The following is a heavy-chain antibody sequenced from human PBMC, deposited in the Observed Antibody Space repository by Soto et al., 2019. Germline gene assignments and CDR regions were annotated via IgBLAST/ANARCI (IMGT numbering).Heavy chain of an antibody. CDR2: ISGSGGST. CDR1: GFTFSSYA. CDR3: AKETLQFGVIDY. V-gene: IGHV3-23*01. D-gene: IGHD3-16*01. Sequence: GSLRLSCAASGFTFSSYAMSWVRQARGKGLEWVSAISGSGGSTYYADSVKGRFTISRDNSKNTLYLQMNSLRAEDTAVYYCAKETLQFGVIDYWGQGTLVTVSS. J-gene: IGHJ4*02.